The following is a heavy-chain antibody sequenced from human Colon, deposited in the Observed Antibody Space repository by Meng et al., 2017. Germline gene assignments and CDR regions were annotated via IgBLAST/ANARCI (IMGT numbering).Heavy chain of an antibody. CDR1: GGSVSSGSYY. J-gene: IGHJ4*02. CDR2: IYYTGST. V-gene: IGHV4-61*01. CDR3: ARGPLDY. Sequence: QVQLQESGPGLVRPSVTLSLTCTVSGGSVSSGSYYWSWIRQPPGKGLEWIGYIYYTGSTNYNPSLKSRVTISVDTSKNQFSLKLSSVTAADTAVYYCARGPLDYWGQGTLVTVSS.